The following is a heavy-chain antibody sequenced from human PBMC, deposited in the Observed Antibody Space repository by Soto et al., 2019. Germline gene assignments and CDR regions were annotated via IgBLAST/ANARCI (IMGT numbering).Heavy chain of an antibody. CDR1: GGTFSSYT. CDR2: IIPILGIA. Sequence: QVQLVQSGAEVKKPGSSVKVSCKASGGTFSSYTISWVRQAPGQGLEWMGRIIPILGIANYAQKFQGRVTITADKSTSTAYMELNSLRSEDTAVYYCARALTTVTAFDIWGQGTMVTVSS. CDR3: ARALTTVTAFDI. J-gene: IGHJ3*02. D-gene: IGHD4-17*01. V-gene: IGHV1-69*02.